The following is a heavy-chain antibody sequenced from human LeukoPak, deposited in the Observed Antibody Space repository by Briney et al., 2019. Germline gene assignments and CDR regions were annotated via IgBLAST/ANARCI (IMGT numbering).Heavy chain of an antibody. CDR1: GGTFSSYA. Sequence: SVKVSCKPSGGTFSSYAISWVRQAPGQGLEWMGGIIPIFGTANYEQKFQRRVTITADKSTSTAYMELSSLRSEDTAVYYCATVSPDILTGYYRGSMDVWGKGTTVTVSS. V-gene: IGHV1-69*06. J-gene: IGHJ6*04. CDR3: ATVSPDILTGYYRGSMDV. D-gene: IGHD3-9*01. CDR2: IIPIFGTA.